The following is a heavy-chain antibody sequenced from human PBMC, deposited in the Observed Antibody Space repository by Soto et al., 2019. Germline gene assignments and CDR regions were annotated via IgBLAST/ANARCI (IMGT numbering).Heavy chain of an antibody. D-gene: IGHD6-19*01. V-gene: IGHV4-59*01. Sequence: SETLSLTCTVSGGSISSYYWSWIRQPPGKGLEWIGYIYYSGSTNYNPSLKSRVTISVDTSKNQFSLKLSSVTAADTAVYYCARQSPYSSGWSFDYWGQGTLVTVSS. CDR1: GGSISSYY. CDR2: IYYSGST. CDR3: ARQSPYSSGWSFDY. J-gene: IGHJ4*02.